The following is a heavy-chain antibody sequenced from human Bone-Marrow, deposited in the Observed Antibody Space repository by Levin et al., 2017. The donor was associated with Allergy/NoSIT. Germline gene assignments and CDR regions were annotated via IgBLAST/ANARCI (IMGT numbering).Heavy chain of an antibody. CDR2: IKHDGSEK. CDR1: GFTFSSYW. D-gene: IGHD2-2*01. J-gene: IGHJ4*02. Sequence: ASVKVSCAASGFTFSSYWMSWVRQAPGKGLEWVANIKHDGSEKYYVDSVKGRFTISRDNAKNSLYLQMNSLRAEDTAVYYCAREVPWPLVAVLPAAPYFDYWGQGTLVTVSS. V-gene: IGHV3-7*01. CDR3: AREVPWPLVAVLPAAPYFDY.